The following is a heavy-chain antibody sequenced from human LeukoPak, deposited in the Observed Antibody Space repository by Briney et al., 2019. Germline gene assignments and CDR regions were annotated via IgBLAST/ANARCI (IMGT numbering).Heavy chain of an antibody. V-gene: IGHV4-30-4*08. Sequence: SETLSLTCTVSGGSISSGDYYWSWIRQPPGKGLEWIGYIYYSGSTYYNPSLKIRVTISVDTSKNQFSLKLSSVTAADTAVYYCARRKAGYSYGLNYYYYYMDVWGKGTTVTVSS. CDR3: ARRKAGYSYGLNYYYYYMDV. J-gene: IGHJ6*03. D-gene: IGHD5-18*01. CDR1: GGSISSGDYY. CDR2: IYYSGST.